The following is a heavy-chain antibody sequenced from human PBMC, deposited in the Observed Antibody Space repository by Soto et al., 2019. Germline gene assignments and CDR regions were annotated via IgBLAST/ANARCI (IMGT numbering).Heavy chain of an antibody. D-gene: IGHD2-2*01. CDR3: ARSSHKESWFDP. V-gene: IGHV3-23*01. CDR2: IRSFDYRT. Sequence: GGSRRLSCTASGFAFSQYGMSWVRQAPGKGLEWVSSIRSFDYRTNYADSVKGRFTISRDNSKSTLSLQMNSLRAEDTAVYYCARSSHKESWFDPWGQGTLVTVSS. J-gene: IGHJ5*02. CDR1: GFAFSQYG.